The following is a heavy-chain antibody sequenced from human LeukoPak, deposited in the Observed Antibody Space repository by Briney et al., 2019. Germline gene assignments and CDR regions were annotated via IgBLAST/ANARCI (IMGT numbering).Heavy chain of an antibody. J-gene: IGHJ5*02. CDR2: INHSGST. CDR1: GGSFGIYY. V-gene: IGHV4-34*01. CDR3: ARVGGRAYYGSGSYYRGNWFDP. Sequence: PSESLSLTCAVYGGSFGIYYWSWIRQPPGKGLEWIGEINHSGSTNYNPSLKSRVTISVDTSKNQFSLKLSSVTAADTAVYYCARVGGRAYYGSGSYYRGNWFDPWGQGTLVTVSS. D-gene: IGHD3-10*01.